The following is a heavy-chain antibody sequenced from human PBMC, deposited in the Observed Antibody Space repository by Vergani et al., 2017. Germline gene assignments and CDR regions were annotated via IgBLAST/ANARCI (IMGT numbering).Heavy chain of an antibody. D-gene: IGHD4-17*01. CDR3: ARDLGDGDLDY. Sequence: QVQLVQSGAEVKKPGSSVKVSCKASGGTFSSYTISWVRQAPGQGLEWMGIINPSGGSTSYAQKFQGRVTMTRDTSTSTAYMELSSLRSEDTAVYYCARDLGDGDLDYWGQGTLVTVSS. V-gene: IGHV1-46*01. CDR2: INPSGGST. J-gene: IGHJ4*02. CDR1: GGTFSSYT.